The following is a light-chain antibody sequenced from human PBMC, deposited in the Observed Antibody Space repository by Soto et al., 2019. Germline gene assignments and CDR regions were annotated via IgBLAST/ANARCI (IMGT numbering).Light chain of an antibody. J-gene: IGLJ1*01. Sequence: QSVLTQPPSVSGAPGQRVTISCTGSSSNIGAGYDVHWYQQLPGTAPKLLIYGNSNRPSGVPDRFSGSKSGTSASLAITCVQAEDEADYYCESYDSSLSVFGTGTKLTVL. CDR3: ESYDSSLSV. V-gene: IGLV1-40*01. CDR1: SSNIGAGYD. CDR2: GNS.